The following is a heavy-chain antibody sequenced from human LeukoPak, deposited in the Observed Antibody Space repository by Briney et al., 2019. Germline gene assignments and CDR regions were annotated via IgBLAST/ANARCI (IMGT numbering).Heavy chain of an antibody. V-gene: IGHV1-18*01. CDR3: ARSPTYYYDSSGYYGGYYFDY. J-gene: IGHJ4*02. CDR2: ISAYNGNT. CDR1: GYTFTSYG. Sequence: GASVKVSCKASGYTFTSYGISWVRQAPGQGLEWMGWISAYNGNTNYAQKLQGRVTMTTDTSTSTAYMELRSLRSDDTAVYYCARSPTYYYDSSGYYGGYYFDYWGQGTLVTVSS. D-gene: IGHD3-22*01.